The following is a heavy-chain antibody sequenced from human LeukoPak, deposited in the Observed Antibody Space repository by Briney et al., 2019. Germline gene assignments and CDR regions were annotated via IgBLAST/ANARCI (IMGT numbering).Heavy chain of an antibody. CDR1: GFTFSSYW. D-gene: IGHD3-3*01. J-gene: IGHJ3*02. CDR3: AREGRITIFGVVIPSDAFDI. V-gene: IGHV3-7*01. Sequence: GGSLRLSCAASGFTFSSYWMSWVRQAPGKGLEWVANIKQDGSEKYYVDSVKGRFTISRDNAKNSLYLQMNSLRAEDTAVYYCAREGRITIFGVVIPSDAFDIWGQGTMVTVSS. CDR2: IKQDGSEK.